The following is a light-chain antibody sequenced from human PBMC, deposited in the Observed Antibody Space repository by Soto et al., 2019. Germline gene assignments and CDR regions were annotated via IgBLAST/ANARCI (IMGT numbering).Light chain of an antibody. V-gene: IGLV2-14*01. Sequence: QSALTQPASRSGSPGQSITISCTGTSSDIGAYDYVSWFQQHPGKALKLMISEVNNRPSGVSNRFSGSKSGNTAYLTISGLQVEDEADYFCFSFKTTSTHVFGTGTKVTVL. CDR3: FSFKTTSTHV. CDR2: EVN. CDR1: SSDIGAYDY. J-gene: IGLJ1*01.